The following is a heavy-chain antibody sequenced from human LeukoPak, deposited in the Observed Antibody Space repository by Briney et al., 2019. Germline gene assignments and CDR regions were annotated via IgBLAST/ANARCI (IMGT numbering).Heavy chain of an antibody. CDR1: GGSISSYY. D-gene: IGHD6-19*01. CDR2: VYYSGST. CDR3: ARKRASGWYGGPFDY. V-gene: IGHV4-59*12. J-gene: IGHJ4*02. Sequence: SETLSLTCTVSGGSISSYYWSWLRQPPGKGLEWIGYVYYSGSTNYNPSLKSRVTISVDTSKNQFSLKLSSVTAADTAVYYCARKRASGWYGGPFDYWGQGTLVTVSS.